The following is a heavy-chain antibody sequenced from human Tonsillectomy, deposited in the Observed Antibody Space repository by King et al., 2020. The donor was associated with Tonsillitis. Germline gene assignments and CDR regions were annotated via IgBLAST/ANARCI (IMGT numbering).Heavy chain of an antibody. Sequence: VQLVESGGGLVNPGGSLRLSCAASGFSFNNYYMTWIRQAPGKGLEWVSYISSSSSYIKYADSVKGRFTISRDNARKSLILQMDSLRAEDTAVYYCARAGVAAAGSGSYYRSSWFDLWGQGTLVTVPS. V-gene: IGHV3-11*05. J-gene: IGHJ5*02. CDR1: GFSFNNYY. CDR2: ISSSSSYI. CDR3: ARAGVAAAGSGSYYRSSWFDL. D-gene: IGHD6-13*01.